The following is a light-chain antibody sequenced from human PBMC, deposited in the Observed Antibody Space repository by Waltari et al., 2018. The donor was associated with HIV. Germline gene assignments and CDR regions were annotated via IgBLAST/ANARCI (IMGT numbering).Light chain of an antibody. CDR2: EVS. Sequence: QSALTQPAPVSGSPGQSITISCTGTSSHVGSYNLVSWYQQHPGKAPKLMIYEVSKRPSGVSNRFSGSKSGNTASLTISGLQAEDEAYYYCCSYAGSSTLVFGGGTKLTVL. CDR3: CSYAGSSTLV. V-gene: IGLV2-23*02. CDR1: SSHVGSYNL. J-gene: IGLJ2*01.